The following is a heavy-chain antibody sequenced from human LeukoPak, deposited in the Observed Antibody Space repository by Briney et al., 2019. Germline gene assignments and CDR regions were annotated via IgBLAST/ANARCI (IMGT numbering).Heavy chain of an antibody. CDR1: GFIFSSYA. D-gene: IGHD5-12*01. J-gene: IGHJ4*02. V-gene: IGHV3-30*04. Sequence: PGRSLRLSCAASGFIFSSYAMHWVRQAPGKGLEWVALISYDGSNKWYADSVKGRFTISRDNSKNTLYLQMNSLRAEDTAVYYCASGSVEWLYDYWGQGTLVTVSS. CDR2: ISYDGSNK. CDR3: ASGSVEWLYDY.